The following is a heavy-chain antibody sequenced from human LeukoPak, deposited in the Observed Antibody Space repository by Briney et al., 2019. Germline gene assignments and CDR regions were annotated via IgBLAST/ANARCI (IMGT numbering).Heavy chain of an antibody. CDR1: GGTFSSYA. D-gene: IGHD6-13*01. V-gene: IGHV1-69*06. CDR2: IIPIFGTA. J-gene: IGHJ4*02. Sequence: ASVKVSCKASGGTFSSYAISWVRQAPGQGLEWMGGIIPIFGTANYAQKFQGRVTITADKSTSTAYMELSSLRSEDTAVYYCARDGQQLTSIDYWGQGTLVTVSS. CDR3: ARDGQQLTSIDY.